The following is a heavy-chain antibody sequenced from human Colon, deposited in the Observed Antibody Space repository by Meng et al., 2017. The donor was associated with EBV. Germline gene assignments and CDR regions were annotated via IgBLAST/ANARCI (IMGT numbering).Heavy chain of an antibody. CDR3: ARDTSTWGNKGLDH. Sequence: QLHESVSGLVNTSQTLSITCVVSGDSVTNGGYSWSWIRQPPGKGLEWIGYIYHSGSTKYNPSLKSRVTISVDTSKNQFSLKLSSVTAADTAVYYCARDTSTWGNKGLDHWGQGILVTVSS. CDR2: IYHSGST. V-gene: IGHV4-30-2*01. J-gene: IGHJ4*02. CDR1: GDSVTNGGYS. D-gene: IGHD7-27*01.